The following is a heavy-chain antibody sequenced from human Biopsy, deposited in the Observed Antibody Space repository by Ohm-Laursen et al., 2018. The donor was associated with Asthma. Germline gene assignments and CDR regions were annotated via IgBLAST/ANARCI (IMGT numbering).Heavy chain of an antibody. J-gene: IGHJ4*02. V-gene: IGHV3-30*03. Sequence: SLRLSCAASGLTFRNYGMHWVRQAPGKGLEWVALISFDGSTKYFADFVKGRFTISRVNSKNTLYLQMNSLSAEDTALYYCGRERSYMVDYWGQGTLVIVSS. CDR1: GLTFRNYG. CDR2: ISFDGSTK. CDR3: GRERSYMVDY. D-gene: IGHD3-10*01.